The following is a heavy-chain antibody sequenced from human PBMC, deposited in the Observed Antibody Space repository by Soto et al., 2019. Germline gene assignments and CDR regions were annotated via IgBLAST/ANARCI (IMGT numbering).Heavy chain of an antibody. Sequence: QVQLVQSGGEVQKPGASVWVSCRTSGYTFTAFPVAWVRQAPGRGFEWMGWINADNGNTHYAQRVQGRITMTTDTSTSTAYMELRSLRFDDTAVYYCAREAGSGSSYPENYWGQGTLVTVSS. CDR1: GYTFTAFP. CDR2: INADNGNT. J-gene: IGHJ4*02. V-gene: IGHV1-18*04. D-gene: IGHD1-26*01. CDR3: AREAGSGSSYPENY.